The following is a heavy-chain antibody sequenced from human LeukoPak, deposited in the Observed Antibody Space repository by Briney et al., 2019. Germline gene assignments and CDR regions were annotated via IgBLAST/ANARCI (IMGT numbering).Heavy chain of an antibody. V-gene: IGHV3-74*01. Sequence: GGSLRLSCAASGFTFSSYWMHWVRQAPGKGLVWVSRINSDGSSTSYTDSVKGRFTISRDNAKNTLYLQMNSLRAEDTAVYYCAREVGATTCTDYWGQGTLVTVSS. D-gene: IGHD1-26*01. CDR1: GFTFSSYW. CDR3: AREVGATTCTDY. CDR2: INSDGSST. J-gene: IGHJ4*02.